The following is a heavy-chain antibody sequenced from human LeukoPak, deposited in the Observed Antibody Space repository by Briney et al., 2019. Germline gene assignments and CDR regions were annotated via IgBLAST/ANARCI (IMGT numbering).Heavy chain of an antibody. CDR1: GFTVSSSY. CDR3: ARSTKQYKRFGEDYYYMDV. D-gene: IGHD3-10*01. J-gene: IGHJ6*03. V-gene: IGHV3-53*01. Sequence: GGSLGLSRAASGFTVSSSYMNWVRQAPGKGPEGVSLTYSDGTTYYADSVKGRFTVSRDNSKNTLYLQMNSLRAEDTAVYYCARSTKQYKRFGEDYYYMDVWGKGTTVAVSS. CDR2: TYSDGTT.